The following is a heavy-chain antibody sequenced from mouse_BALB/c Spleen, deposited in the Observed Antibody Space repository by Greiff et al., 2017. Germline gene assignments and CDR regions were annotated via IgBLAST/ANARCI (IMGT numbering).Heavy chain of an antibody. D-gene: IGHD2-3*01. CDR2: ISSGGSYT. CDR3: TRADGYPDD. V-gene: IGHV5-6-4*01. Sequence: EVKLVESGGGLVKPGGSLKLSCAASGFTFSSYTMSWVRQTPEKRLEWVATISSGGSYTYYPDSVKGRFTISRDNAKNTLYLQMSSLKSEDTAMYYCTRADGYPDDWGQGTTLTVSS. J-gene: IGHJ2*01. CDR1: GFTFSSYT.